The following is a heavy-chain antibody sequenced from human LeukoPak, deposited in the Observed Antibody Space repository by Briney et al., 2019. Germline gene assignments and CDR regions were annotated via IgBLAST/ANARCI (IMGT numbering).Heavy chain of an antibody. CDR2: INHSGST. CDR3: ARGRPRYSSGWYEPFFDY. Sequence: PSETLSLTCAVYGGSFSGYYWSWIRQPPGKGLEWIGEINHSGSTNYNPSLKSRVTISVDTSKNQFSLKLSSVTAADTAVYYCARGRPRYSSGWYEPFFDYWGQGTLVTVSS. V-gene: IGHV4-34*01. J-gene: IGHJ4*02. D-gene: IGHD6-19*01. CDR1: GGSFSGYY.